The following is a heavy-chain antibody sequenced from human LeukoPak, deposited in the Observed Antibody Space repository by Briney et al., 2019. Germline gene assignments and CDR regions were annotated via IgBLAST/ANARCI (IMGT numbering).Heavy chain of an antibody. CDR3: ARGEQFDAFDI. V-gene: IGHV4-4*02. CDR2: ICHSGST. CDR1: GGSISSSNW. Sequence: PSETLSLTCAVSGGSISSSNWWGWVRQPPGKGLEWIVEICHSGSTNYTPSLKSRVTISVDKSKNQFPLKLSSVTAADTAVYYCARGEQFDAFDIWGQGTMVTVSS. D-gene: IGHD1-26*01. J-gene: IGHJ3*02.